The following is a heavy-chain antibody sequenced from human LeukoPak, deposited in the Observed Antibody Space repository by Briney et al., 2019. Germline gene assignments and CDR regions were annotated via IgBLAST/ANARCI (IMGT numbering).Heavy chain of an antibody. CDR3: ARLPYSYGSGAGYLDL. CDR2: IYYSGTT. Sequence: SETLSLTCTVSGGSISSYYWSWIRQPPGKGLEWIGYIYYSGTTKYNPSLRSRVTISVDTSKNQFSLKLNSVTAADTAVYYCARLPYSYGSGAGYLDLWGRGTLVTVSS. J-gene: IGHJ2*01. V-gene: IGHV4-59*01. D-gene: IGHD5-18*01. CDR1: GGSISSYY.